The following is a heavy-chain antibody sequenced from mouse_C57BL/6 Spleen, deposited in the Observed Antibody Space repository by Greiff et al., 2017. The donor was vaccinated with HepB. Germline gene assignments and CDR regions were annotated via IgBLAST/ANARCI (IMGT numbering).Heavy chain of an antibody. D-gene: IGHD3-2*02. CDR3: ARSGGLDSSGQYYFDD. CDR2: IDPSDSYT. Sequence: QVQLQQPGAELVKPGASVKLSCKASGYTFTSYWMQWVKQRPGQGLEWIGEIDPSDSYTNYNQKFKGKATLTVDTSSSTAYMQLSSLTSEDSAVYYCARSGGLDSSGQYYFDDWGQGTTLTVSS. CDR1: GYTFTSYW. J-gene: IGHJ2*01. V-gene: IGHV1-50*01.